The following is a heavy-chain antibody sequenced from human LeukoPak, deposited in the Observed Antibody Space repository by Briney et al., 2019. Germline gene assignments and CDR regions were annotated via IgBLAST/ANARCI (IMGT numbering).Heavy chain of an antibody. J-gene: IGHJ5*02. D-gene: IGHD6-13*01. CDR1: GYTFTSYD. CDR2: MNPNSGNT. Sequence: ASVKVSCKASGYTFTSYDVNWVRQATGQGLEWMGWMNPNSGNTGYAQKFQGRVTMTRNTSISTAYMELSSLRSEDTAVYYCARLHIAAAGRRSNWFDPWGQGTLVTASS. V-gene: IGHV1-8*01. CDR3: ARLHIAAAGRRSNWFDP.